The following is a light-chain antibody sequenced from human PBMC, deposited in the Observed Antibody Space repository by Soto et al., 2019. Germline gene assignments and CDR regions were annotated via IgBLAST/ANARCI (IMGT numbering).Light chain of an antibody. Sequence: DIQMTQSPSSLSSSVGDRVTITCRASQGISNYLAWYQQKPWKVPKLLIYAASTLQSGVPSRLSGSGSGTAFTLTISSLEPEDVATYYCPKYNSAPWTFGQGTKVEIK. CDR3: PKYNSAPWT. J-gene: IGKJ1*01. CDR2: AAS. CDR1: QGISNY. V-gene: IGKV1-27*01.